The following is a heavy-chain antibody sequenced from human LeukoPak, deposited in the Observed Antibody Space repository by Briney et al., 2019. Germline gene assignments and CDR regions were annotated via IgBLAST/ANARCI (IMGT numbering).Heavy chain of an antibody. CDR3: AHSKIAVAGTFGAADAFDI. D-gene: IGHD6-19*01. Sequence: SGPTLVNPTQTLTLTCTFSGFSLSTSGVGVGWIRQPPGKALEWLALIYWDDDKRYSPSLKSRLTITKDTSKNQVVLTMTNMDPVDTATYYCAHSKIAVAGTFGAADAFDIWGQGTMVTVSS. V-gene: IGHV2-5*02. J-gene: IGHJ3*02. CDR1: GFSLSTSGVG. CDR2: IYWDDDK.